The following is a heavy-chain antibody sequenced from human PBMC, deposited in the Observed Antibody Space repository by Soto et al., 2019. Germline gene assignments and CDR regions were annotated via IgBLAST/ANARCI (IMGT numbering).Heavy chain of an antibody. J-gene: IGHJ4*02. D-gene: IGHD2-8*01. V-gene: IGHV1-69*02. Sequence: QVQLVQSGAEVKKPGSSLKVSCETSGGTSTIYTITWVRQAPGQGLQWMGRIVPTLRLSNYAQEFQGRLTVTAETSTSTAHMELSSLTSEDTAVSYCATQKYGAGRVGVYNWGQGTLVTVSS. CDR3: ATQKYGAGRVGVYN. CDR1: GGTSTIYT. CDR2: IVPTLRLS.